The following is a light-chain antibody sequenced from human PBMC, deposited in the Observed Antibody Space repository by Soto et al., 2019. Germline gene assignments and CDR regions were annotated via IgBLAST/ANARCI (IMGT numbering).Light chain of an antibody. CDR1: QSISSY. CDR3: KQSYSTPLF. V-gene: IGKV1-39*01. CDR2: AAY. J-gene: IGKJ3*01. Sequence: DIQMTQSPSTLSASVGDRVTITCRASQSISSYLNWYQQKPGKAHKLLIYAAYSLQSGVQSRFSGSGSGTDFTLTIRSLQPEDFATYYCKQSYSTPLFVGPGTKVDIK.